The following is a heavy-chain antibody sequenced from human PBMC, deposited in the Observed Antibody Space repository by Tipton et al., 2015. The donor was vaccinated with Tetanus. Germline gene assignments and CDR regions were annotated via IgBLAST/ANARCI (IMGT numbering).Heavy chain of an antibody. Sequence: TLSLTCTIYGGSFSGYYRSWIRQPPGRGLEWIGEIHPSGSTNYNSSLKSRVTLPQDTSKSQFSLKVNSVTAADTAVYYCARPSRRYGDYLYWGQGTLVTVPS. CDR1: GGSFSGYY. J-gene: IGHJ4*02. V-gene: IGHV4-34*01. CDR2: IHPSGST. D-gene: IGHD4-17*01. CDR3: ARPSRRYGDYLY.